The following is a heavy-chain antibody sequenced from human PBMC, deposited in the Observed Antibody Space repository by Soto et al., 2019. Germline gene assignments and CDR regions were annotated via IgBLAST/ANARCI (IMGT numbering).Heavy chain of an antibody. CDR3: ARLGSSWYGRAYYYYGMDV. D-gene: IGHD6-13*01. V-gene: IGHV3-7*03. Sequence: WGSLRLSCAASGFTFSSHWMIWVRQAPGKALQWVANIKQDGSEKYYVDSVKGRFTISRDNAKNSLYLQMNSLRAEDTAVYYCARLGSSWYGRAYYYYGMDVWGQGTTVTGSS. CDR1: GFTFSSHW. J-gene: IGHJ6*02. CDR2: IKQDGSEK.